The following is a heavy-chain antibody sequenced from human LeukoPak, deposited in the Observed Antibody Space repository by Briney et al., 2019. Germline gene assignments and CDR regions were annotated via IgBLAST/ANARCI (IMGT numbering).Heavy chain of an antibody. Sequence: XXEWVXXXKQDGSEKYYVDSVKGRFTISRDNAKNSLFLQMNSLRAEDTGVYYCARDGLYSSSWYNWFDPWGQGTLVTVSS. J-gene: IGHJ5*02. CDR2: XKQDGSEK. CDR3: ARDGLYSSSWYNWFDP. D-gene: IGHD6-13*01. V-gene: IGHV3-7*01.